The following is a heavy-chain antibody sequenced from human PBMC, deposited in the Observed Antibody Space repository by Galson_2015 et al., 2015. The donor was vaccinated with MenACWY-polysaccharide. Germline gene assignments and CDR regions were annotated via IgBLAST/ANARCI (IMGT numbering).Heavy chain of an antibody. D-gene: IGHD1-1*01. J-gene: IGHJ2*01. Sequence: QYGAEVKRPGESLTISCKGSGYTFTRYWIGWERQMPGKGLEWMGIIYPGDSDTRYSPSFQGQVTISAAKSISTAYLQWRSLKASDTAIYYCARRGAATAYWYFDHWGRGTQVIVSS. CDR2: IYPGDSDT. V-gene: IGHV5-51*03. CDR3: ARRGAATAYWYFDH. CDR1: GYTFTRYW.